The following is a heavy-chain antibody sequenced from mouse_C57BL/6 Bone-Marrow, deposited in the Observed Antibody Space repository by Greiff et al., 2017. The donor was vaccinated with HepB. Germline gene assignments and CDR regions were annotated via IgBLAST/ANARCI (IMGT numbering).Heavy chain of an antibody. CDR2: ISYDGSN. CDR3: AWLLEDY. V-gene: IGHV3-6*01. J-gene: IGHJ2*01. CDR1: GYSITSGYY. Sequence: VQLQQSGPGLVKPSQSLSLTCSVTGYSITSGYYWNWIRQFPGNKLEWMGYISYDGSNNYNPSLKNRISITRDTSKNQFFLKLNSVTTEDTATCYCAWLLEDYWGQGTTLTVSS. D-gene: IGHD2-3*01.